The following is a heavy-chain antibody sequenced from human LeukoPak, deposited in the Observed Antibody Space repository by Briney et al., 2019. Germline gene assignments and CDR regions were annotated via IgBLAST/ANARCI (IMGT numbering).Heavy chain of an antibody. CDR2: IHYSGST. CDR3: ARNVSRGEPGGAFDI. J-gene: IGHJ3*02. CDR1: GGAISGRRDY. D-gene: IGHD3-16*01. V-gene: IGHV4-39*01. Sequence: SETLSLTCTVSGGAISGRRDYWGWIRQPPGKGLEWIASIHYSGSTHYNPSLKSRVTISADTSRNQFSLELRTATAADSAIYYCARNVSRGEPGGAFDIWGQGTMVTVSS.